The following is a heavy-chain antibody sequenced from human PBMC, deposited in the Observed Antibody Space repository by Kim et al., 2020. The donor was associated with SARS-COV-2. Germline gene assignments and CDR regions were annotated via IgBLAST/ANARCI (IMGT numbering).Heavy chain of an antibody. J-gene: IGHJ6*01. CDR3: AASGYSYGRYYYYGMDV. CDR1: GFTFSSYA. CDR2: ISYDGSNK. V-gene: IGHV3-30-3*01. Sequence: GGSLRLSCAASGFTFSSYAMHWVRQAPGKGLEWVAVISYDGSNKYYADSVKGRFTISRDNSKNTLYLQMNSLRAEDTAVYYCAASGYSYGRYYYYGMDV. D-gene: IGHD5-18*01.